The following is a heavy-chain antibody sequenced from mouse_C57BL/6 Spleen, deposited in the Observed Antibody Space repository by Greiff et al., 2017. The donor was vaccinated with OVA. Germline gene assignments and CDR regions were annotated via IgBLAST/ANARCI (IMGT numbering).Heavy chain of an antibody. Sequence: VQLVESGPGLVAPSQSLSITCTVSGFSLTSYGVHWVRQPPGKGLEWLGVIWSDGSTTYNSALKSRLSISQDNSKSQVFFKINRLQTYDTAMYYSARHGTTVPFYALNYWGQGTSVTVSS. CDR2: IWSDGST. J-gene: IGHJ4*01. D-gene: IGHD1-1*01. CDR1: GFSLTSYG. CDR3: ARHGTTVPFYALNY. V-gene: IGHV2-6-1*01.